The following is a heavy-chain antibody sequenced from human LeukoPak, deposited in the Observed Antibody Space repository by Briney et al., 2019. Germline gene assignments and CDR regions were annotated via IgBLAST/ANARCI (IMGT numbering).Heavy chain of an antibody. J-gene: IGHJ3*02. Sequence: GGSLRLSCAASGFTFDDYGMSWVRQAPGKGLEWVSGINWNGGSTGYADSVKGRFTISRDNAKNSLYLQMNSLRAEDTALYYCARTYYYDSSDWSDAFGIWGQGTMVTVSS. CDR1: GFTFDDYG. V-gene: IGHV3-20*04. D-gene: IGHD3-22*01. CDR3: ARTYYYDSSDWSDAFGI. CDR2: INWNGGST.